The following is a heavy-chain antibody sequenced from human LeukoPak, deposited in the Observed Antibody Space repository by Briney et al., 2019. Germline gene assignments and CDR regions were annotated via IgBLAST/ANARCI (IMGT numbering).Heavy chain of an antibody. V-gene: IGHV1-2*02. CDR3: ARDILVDDAFDI. Sequence: ASVKVSCKASGYTFTGYYMHWVRQAPGQGLEWMGWINHNSGGTNFAETFQGRVSMTRDTSIGTAYMELSRLRSDDTAVYYCARDILVDDAFDIWGQGTMVTVSS. CDR1: GYTFTGYY. CDR2: INHNSGGT. J-gene: IGHJ3*02. D-gene: IGHD2-8*02.